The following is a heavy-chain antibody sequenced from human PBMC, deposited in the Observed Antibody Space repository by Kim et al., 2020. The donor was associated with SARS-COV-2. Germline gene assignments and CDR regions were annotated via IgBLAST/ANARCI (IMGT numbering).Heavy chain of an antibody. CDR1: GFTFSSYG. Sequence: GGSLRLSCAASGFTFSSYGMHWVRQAPGKGLEWVAVISYDGSNKYYADSVKGRFTISRDNSKNTLYLQMNSLRAEDTAVYYCARGDSSSWYGGYGMDVWGQGTTVTVSS. CDR2: ISYDGSNK. J-gene: IGHJ6*02. D-gene: IGHD6-13*01. CDR3: ARGDSSSWYGGYGMDV. V-gene: IGHV3-30*03.